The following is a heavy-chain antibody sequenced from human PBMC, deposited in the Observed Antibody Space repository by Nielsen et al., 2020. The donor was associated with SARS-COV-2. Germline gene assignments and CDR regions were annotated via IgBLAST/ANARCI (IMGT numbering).Heavy chain of an antibody. J-gene: IGHJ1*01. D-gene: IGHD3-3*01. CDR3: ASGGFQH. CDR1: GFTFSSYW. CDR2: IKQDGSEK. Sequence: GESLKISCAASGFTFSSYWMSWVRQAPGKGLEWVANIKQDGSEKYYVNSVKGRFTISRDNAKNSLYLQMNSLRAEDTAVYYCASGGFQHWGQGTLVTVSS. V-gene: IGHV3-7*03.